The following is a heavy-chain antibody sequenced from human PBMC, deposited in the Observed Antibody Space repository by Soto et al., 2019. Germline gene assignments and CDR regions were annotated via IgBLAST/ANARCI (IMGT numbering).Heavy chain of an antibody. CDR3: ARVATYYDILTGHSDDAFDI. Sequence: GSLRLSCAASGFTFSDYYMSWIRQAPGKGLEWVSYISSSGSTIYYADSVKGRFTISRDNAKNSLYLQMNSLRAEDTAVYYCARVATYYDILTGHSDDAFDIWGQGTMVTVSS. CDR1: GFTFSDYY. D-gene: IGHD3-9*01. V-gene: IGHV3-11*01. J-gene: IGHJ3*02. CDR2: ISSSGSTI.